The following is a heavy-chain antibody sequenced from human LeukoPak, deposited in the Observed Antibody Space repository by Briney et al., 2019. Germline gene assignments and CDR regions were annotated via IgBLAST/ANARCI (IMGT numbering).Heavy chain of an antibody. J-gene: IGHJ4*02. Sequence: GGSLRLSCAASEFTFSSHAMNWVRQAPGKGLEWVSSISGGGESTYYADSVKGRFTVSRDNSKNTLYLQIDSLRGEDTAVYYCAKGKYSSGGVPDYWGQGTLVTVSS. D-gene: IGHD6-19*01. V-gene: IGHV3-23*01. CDR3: AKGKYSSGGVPDY. CDR1: EFTFSSHA. CDR2: ISGGGEST.